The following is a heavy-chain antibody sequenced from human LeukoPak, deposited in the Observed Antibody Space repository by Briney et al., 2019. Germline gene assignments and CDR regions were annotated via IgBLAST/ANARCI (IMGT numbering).Heavy chain of an antibody. J-gene: IGHJ4*01. CDR1: GFTFDDYA. D-gene: IGHD3-22*01. CDR3: ARSNLDTSGYYLDY. Sequence: AGGSLRLSCAASGFTFDDYAMHWVRQAPGKGLEWVSSISWNSGSIDYAGSVRGRFTISRDNARNSLYLQMTSLRAEDTALYFCARSNLDTSGYYLDYWGQGALVTVSS. CDR2: ISWNSGSI. V-gene: IGHV3-9*01.